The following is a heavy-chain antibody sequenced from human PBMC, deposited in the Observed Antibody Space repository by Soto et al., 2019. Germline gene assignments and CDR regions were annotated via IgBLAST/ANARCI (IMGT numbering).Heavy chain of an antibody. CDR3: ARRDIAAAGLDAFDI. Sequence: SVKVSCKASGGTFSSYTISWVRQAPGQGLEWMGRIIPILGIANYAQKFQGRVTITADKSTSTAYMELSSLRSEDTAVYYCARRDIAAAGLDAFDIWGQGTMVTVSS. V-gene: IGHV1-69*02. D-gene: IGHD6-13*01. CDR1: GGTFSSYT. CDR2: IIPILGIA. J-gene: IGHJ3*02.